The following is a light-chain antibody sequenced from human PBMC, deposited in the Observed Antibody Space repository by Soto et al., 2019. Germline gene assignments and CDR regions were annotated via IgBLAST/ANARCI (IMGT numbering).Light chain of an antibody. CDR3: QHSYSTQYT. J-gene: IGKJ2*01. CDR2: AAY. CDR1: QSISSY. Sequence: DIQMTQSPSSLSASVGYRVTITCRASQSISSYLHWYQQKPGNAPKLLIYAAYRLHSGVPSMFSGSGSGTDFPLTISSLQPEDFATYYCQHSYSTQYTFGQGTKLEIK. V-gene: IGKV1-39*01.